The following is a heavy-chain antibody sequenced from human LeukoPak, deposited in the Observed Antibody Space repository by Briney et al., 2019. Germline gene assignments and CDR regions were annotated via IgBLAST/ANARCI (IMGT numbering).Heavy chain of an antibody. V-gene: IGHV4-61*02. Sequence: SETLSLTCTVSGGSISSGSYYWSWIRQPAGKGLEWIGRIYTSGSTNYNPSLKSRVTISVDTSKNQFSLKLSSVTAADTAVYYCARVLQYSFGSQYYYYYMDVWGKGTTVSVSS. CDR3: ARVLQYSFGSQYYYYYMDV. D-gene: IGHD5-18*01. J-gene: IGHJ6*03. CDR2: IYTSGST. CDR1: GGSISSGSYY.